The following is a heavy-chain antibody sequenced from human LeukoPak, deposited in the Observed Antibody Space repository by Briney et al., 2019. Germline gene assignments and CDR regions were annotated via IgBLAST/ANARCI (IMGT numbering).Heavy chain of an antibody. J-gene: IGHJ6*03. Sequence: SETLSLTCTVSGGSISSYYWSWIRQPPGKGLEWIGYIYYSGSTSYNPSLKSRVTISVDTSKNQFSLKLSSVTAADTAVYYCARGQDDSSGYYRHYYYYYMDVWGKGTTVTISS. CDR2: IYYSGST. CDR3: ARGQDDSSGYYRHYYYYYMDV. V-gene: IGHV4-59*01. D-gene: IGHD3-22*01. CDR1: GGSISSYY.